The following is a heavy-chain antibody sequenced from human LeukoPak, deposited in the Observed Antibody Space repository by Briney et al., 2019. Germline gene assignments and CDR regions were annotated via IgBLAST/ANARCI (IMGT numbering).Heavy chain of an antibody. Sequence: SVKVSCKASGGTFSSYAISWVRQAPGQGLEWMGRIIPIFGTANYAQKFQGRVTITTDESTSTAYMELSSLRSEDTAVYYCARDRGLGITMPVDAFDIWGQGTMVTVSS. CDR2: IIPIFGTA. D-gene: IGHD3-10*01. J-gene: IGHJ3*02. CDR3: ARDRGLGITMPVDAFDI. CDR1: GGTFSSYA. V-gene: IGHV1-69*05.